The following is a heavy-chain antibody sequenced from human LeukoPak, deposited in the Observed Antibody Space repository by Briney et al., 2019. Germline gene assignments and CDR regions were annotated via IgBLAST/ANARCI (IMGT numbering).Heavy chain of an antibody. CDR3: ARQTYDGYFDY. D-gene: IGHD3-3*01. CDR1: RDSIRSYY. J-gene: IGHJ4*02. V-gene: IGHV4-59*08. Sequence: SETLSLTCIVSRDSIRSYYWSWIRQTPEKGLEWIGNIYNSGSTKYNPSLKTRVTISLDTSNNQFSLKLNSVTAADTAVYYCARQTYDGYFDYWGQGTLVTVSS. CDR2: IYNSGST.